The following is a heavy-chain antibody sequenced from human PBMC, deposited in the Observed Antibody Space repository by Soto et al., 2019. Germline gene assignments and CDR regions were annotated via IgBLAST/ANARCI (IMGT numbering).Heavy chain of an antibody. Sequence: PSETLSLTCSVSGGSINSYWWSWIRQPAGKGLEWIGRVYSSGTTDYNPSLNSRATMSVETSKNQFSVKLTSVTAADTAVYCFAKDIGSYAYAEGYWGQGIQVTVSS. CDR1: GGSINSYW. J-gene: IGHJ4*02. CDR2: VYSSGTT. D-gene: IGHD2-2*01. V-gene: IGHV4-4*07. CDR3: AKDIGSYAYAEGY.